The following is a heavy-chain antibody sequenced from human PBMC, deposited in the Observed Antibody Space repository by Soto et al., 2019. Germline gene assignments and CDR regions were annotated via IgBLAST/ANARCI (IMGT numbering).Heavy chain of an antibody. Sequence: QVQLVQSGAEVKKPGASVKLSCKASGYTFTSYGISWVRQAPGQGREWMAWISAYNVNTNYAQKLEGRVTITTDTSTSTAYMELRSLTADDTAVYYCARDEYGDSGYWGQGTLVTDTS. CDR3: ARDEYGDSGY. CDR1: GYTFTSYG. CDR2: ISAYNVNT. D-gene: IGHD4-17*01. J-gene: IGHJ4*02. V-gene: IGHV1-18*01.